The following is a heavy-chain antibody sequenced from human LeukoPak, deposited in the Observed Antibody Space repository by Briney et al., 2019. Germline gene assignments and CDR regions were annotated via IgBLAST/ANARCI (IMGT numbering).Heavy chain of an antibody. CDR3: ATSQYYYYMDV. Sequence: ASVKVSCKASGYTFTSYYMHWVRQAPGQGLEWMGIINPSGGSTSYAQKFQGRVTMTRDMSTSTVYMELSSLRSEDTAVYYCATSQYYYYMDVWGKGTTVTVSS. J-gene: IGHJ6*03. V-gene: IGHV1-46*01. CDR1: GYTFTSYY. CDR2: INPSGGST.